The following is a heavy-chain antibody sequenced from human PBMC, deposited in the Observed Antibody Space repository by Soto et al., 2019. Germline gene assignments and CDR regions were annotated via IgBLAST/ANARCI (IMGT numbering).Heavy chain of an antibody. V-gene: IGHV1-69*01. Sequence: QVQLVQSGAEVKKPGSSVKVSCKASGGTFNNYGMGWVRQAPGQGLEWMGGIIPMIGRTNYAQKFQGRLTPTADASRSTAYMELRSLRSDDTAGYYCASWDYDVLTGYSYDDWGQGTLVAVSS. CDR2: IIPMIGRT. J-gene: IGHJ4*02. CDR1: GGTFNNYG. CDR3: ASWDYDVLTGYSYDD. D-gene: IGHD3-9*01.